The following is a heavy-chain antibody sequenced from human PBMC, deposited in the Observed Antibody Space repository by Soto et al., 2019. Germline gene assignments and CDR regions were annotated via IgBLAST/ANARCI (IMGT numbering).Heavy chain of an antibody. D-gene: IGHD4-4*01. CDR2: ISWHSGTI. CDR1: GFSFRNYG. Sequence: GGSLRLSCAASGFSFRNYGMHWVRRVPGKGLEWVSGISWHSGTIGYADSVRGRFTISRDNAKNSLYLQMNSLRPEDTALYYCVKEKLYSNYECYFDSWGQGTLVTVSS. CDR3: VKEKLYSNYECYFDS. V-gene: IGHV3-9*01. J-gene: IGHJ4*02.